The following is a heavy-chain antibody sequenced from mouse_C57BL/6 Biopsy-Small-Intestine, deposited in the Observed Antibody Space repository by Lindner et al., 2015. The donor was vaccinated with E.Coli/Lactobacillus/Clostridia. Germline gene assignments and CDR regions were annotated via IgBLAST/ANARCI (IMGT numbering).Heavy chain of an antibody. CDR1: GISITTGNFR. CDR2: IKYSGTI. D-gene: IGHD2-12*01. J-gene: IGHJ1*03. CDR3: ARDYDWYFDV. Sequence: VQLQESGPGLVKPSQTVFLTCTVTGISITTGNFRWSWIRQFPGNKLEWIGYIKYSGTITYNPSLTSRTTITRDTPKNQFFLEVTSLTAEDTATYFCARDYDWYFDVWGTGTTVTVSS. V-gene: IGHV3-5*01.